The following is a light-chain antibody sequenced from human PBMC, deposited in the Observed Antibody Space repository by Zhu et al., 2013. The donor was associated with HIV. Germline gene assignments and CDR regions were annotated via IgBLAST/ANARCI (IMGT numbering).Light chain of an antibody. CDR3: QPYNSYLFT. V-gene: IGKV1-5*01. CDR2: DAS. Sequence: DIQMTQSPSTLSASVGDRVTITCRASQSISTWVAWYQQKPGKAPKLLIYDASLWKGGSRSRFSGSGSGTEFTLTISSLQPDDFATYYCQPYNSYLFTFGPGTKVDIK. CDR1: QSISTW. J-gene: IGKJ3*01.